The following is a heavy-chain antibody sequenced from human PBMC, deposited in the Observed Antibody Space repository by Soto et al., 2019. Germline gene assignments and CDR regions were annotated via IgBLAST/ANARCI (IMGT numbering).Heavy chain of an antibody. Sequence: QVQLVESGGGLVKPGGSLGLSCAASGFTFSDYYMNWIRQAPGKGLEWVSYISSSGTTIYYADSVKGRFTISRDNAKNSLFLQMNSLRAEDTALYYCARGHSIFYGMDVWGQGTTVTVSS. V-gene: IGHV3-11*01. CDR2: ISSSGTTI. D-gene: IGHD2-21*01. CDR3: ARGHSIFYGMDV. CDR1: GFTFSDYY. J-gene: IGHJ6*02.